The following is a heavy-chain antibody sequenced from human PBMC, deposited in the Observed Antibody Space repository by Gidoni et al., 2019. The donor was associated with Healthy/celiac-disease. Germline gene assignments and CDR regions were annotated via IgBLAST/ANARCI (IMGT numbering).Heavy chain of an antibody. D-gene: IGHD3-10*01. CDR1: GFTFSSYS. CDR2: ISSSSSYI. V-gene: IGHV3-21*01. Sequence: EVQLVESGGGLVKPGGSLRLSCAASGFTFSSYSMNWVRQAPGKGLEWVSSISSSSSYIYYADSVKGRFTISRDNAKNSLYLQMNSLRAEDTAVYYCARIPGHYYYGMDVWGQGTTVTVSS. CDR3: ARIPGHYYYGMDV. J-gene: IGHJ6*02.